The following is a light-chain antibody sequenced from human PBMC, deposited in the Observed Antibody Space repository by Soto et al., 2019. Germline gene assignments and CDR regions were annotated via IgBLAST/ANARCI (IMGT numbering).Light chain of an antibody. Sequence: EIVMTQSPATLSVSPGERATLSCRASQSVNSNLAWYQQKPGQAPRLLIYGASTRATGVRARFSGSGSGTEFTLTIRSLQSEDFAVYFCQQYNNWPTFGQGTKVEIK. CDR3: QQYNNWPT. J-gene: IGKJ1*01. CDR2: GAS. CDR1: QSVNSN. V-gene: IGKV3-15*01.